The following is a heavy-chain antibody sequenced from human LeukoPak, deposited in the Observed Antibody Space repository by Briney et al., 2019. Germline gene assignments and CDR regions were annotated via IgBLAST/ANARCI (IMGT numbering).Heavy chain of an antibody. Sequence: PGGSLRLSCAASGFTFTHPWMSWVRQAPGKGLEWVANIKQDGSEKYYVDSVEGRFTISRDNAKNSVSLQMNSLRGEDTAVYYCVRALGSSSADYWGQGTLVTVSS. J-gene: IGHJ4*02. V-gene: IGHV3-7*01. CDR2: IKQDGSEK. CDR1: GFTFTHPW. CDR3: VRALGSSSADY. D-gene: IGHD6-6*01.